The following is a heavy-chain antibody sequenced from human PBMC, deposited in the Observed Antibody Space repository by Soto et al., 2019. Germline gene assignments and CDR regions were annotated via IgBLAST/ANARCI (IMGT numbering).Heavy chain of an antibody. CDR3: ARLSHIFPVETYFYHSMDI. D-gene: IGHD3-9*01. CDR2: IHSSGYT. V-gene: IGHV4-59*02. Sequence: SDPLSLTCTVSGCSVDNYHWSWIRRPPGKGLEWVGYIHSSGYTNYNPSLRSRLTLSVDTSKNQFSLKVSPVTAADTAVYYCARLSHIFPVETYFYHSMDIWGQGITVTVYS. J-gene: IGHJ6*02. CDR1: GCSVDNYH.